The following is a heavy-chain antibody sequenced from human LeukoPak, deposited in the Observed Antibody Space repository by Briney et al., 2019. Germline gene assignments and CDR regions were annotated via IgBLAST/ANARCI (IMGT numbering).Heavy chain of an antibody. J-gene: IGHJ4*02. CDR2: IATSGET. Sequence: PGGSLRLSCKGPQLDFAYYSMHWVRQAPGRGLEWVSVIATSGETFYAESLRDRFTISRDNSKNTVFLQMSSLRAEDTATYYCANYKRGPTYYFESWGQGTLVTVSS. CDR1: QLDFAYYS. D-gene: IGHD3-10*01. V-gene: IGHV3-23*01. CDR3: ANYKRGPTYYFES.